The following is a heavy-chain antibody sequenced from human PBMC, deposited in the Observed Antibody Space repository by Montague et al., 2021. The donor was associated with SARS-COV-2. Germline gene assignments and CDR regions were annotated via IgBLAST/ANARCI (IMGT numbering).Heavy chain of an antibody. Sequence: SLRLSCAASGLTFSNSAMNWVRQAPGKGLEWVSGSSGSDGGTHYADSVKGRFTISRDNSKNVLYLQMNSLRAEDTALYYCAKDSYYYGLGYGMDVWGQGTTVTVSS. V-gene: IGHV3-23*01. CDR2: SSGSDGGT. CDR3: AKDSYYYGLGYGMDV. CDR1: GLTFSNSA. D-gene: IGHD3-10*01. J-gene: IGHJ6*02.